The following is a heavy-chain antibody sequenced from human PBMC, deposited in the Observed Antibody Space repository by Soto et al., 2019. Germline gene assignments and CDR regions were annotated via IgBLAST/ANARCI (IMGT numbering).Heavy chain of an antibody. Sequence: SETLSLTCTVSGGSISSYYWSWIRQPPGKGLEWIGYIYYSGSTNYNPSLKSRVTISVDTSKNQFSLKLSSVTAADTAVYYCARTPPQYYDILTGYFDYWGQGTLVTVSS. CDR2: IYYSGST. D-gene: IGHD3-9*01. CDR1: GGSISSYY. CDR3: ARTPPQYYDILTGYFDY. J-gene: IGHJ4*02. V-gene: IGHV4-59*01.